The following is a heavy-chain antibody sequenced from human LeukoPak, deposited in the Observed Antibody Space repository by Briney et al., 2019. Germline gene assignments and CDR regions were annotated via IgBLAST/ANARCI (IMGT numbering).Heavy chain of an antibody. CDR2: ISYDGSNK. J-gene: IGHJ6*02. CDR1: GFTFSSYG. V-gene: IGHV3-30*18. D-gene: IGHD2-2*02. CDR3: AKALSGGEYQLLYIDYYYYGMDV. Sequence: GGSLRLSCAASGFTFSSYGMHWVRQAPGKGLEWVAVISYDGSNKYYADSVKGRFTISRDNSKNTLYLQMNSLRAEDTAVYYCAKALSGGEYQLLYIDYYYYGMDVWGQGTTVTVSS.